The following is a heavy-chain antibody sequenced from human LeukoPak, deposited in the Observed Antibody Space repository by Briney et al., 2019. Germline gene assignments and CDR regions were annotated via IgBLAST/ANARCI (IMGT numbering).Heavy chain of an antibody. D-gene: IGHD3-10*01. CDR3: ARDLWFGELRRALDI. V-gene: IGHV4-4*07. CDR1: GGSVSSYY. CDR2: VYTSGTT. Sequence: PSETLSLTCTVSGGSVSSYYWSWIRQPAGKGLEFIGRVYTSGTTNYNPSLKSRVTMSVDTSNNQFSLKLRSVTAADTAVYYCARDLWFGELRRALDIWGQGTMVTVSS. J-gene: IGHJ3*02.